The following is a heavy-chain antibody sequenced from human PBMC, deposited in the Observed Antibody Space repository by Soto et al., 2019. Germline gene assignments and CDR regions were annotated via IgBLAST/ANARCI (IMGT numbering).Heavy chain of an antibody. CDR3: ARHLGYDYVWGSYSSGAFDI. CDR1: GGSISSSSYY. CDR2: IYYSGST. Sequence: QLQLQESGPGLVKPSETLSLTCTVSGGSISSSSYYWGWIRQPPGKGLEWIGRIYYSGSTYYNPSLKSRVTISVDTSKNQFSLKLSSVTAADTAVYYCARHLGYDYVWGSYSSGAFDIWGQGTMVTVSS. J-gene: IGHJ3*02. V-gene: IGHV4-39*01. D-gene: IGHD3-16*01.